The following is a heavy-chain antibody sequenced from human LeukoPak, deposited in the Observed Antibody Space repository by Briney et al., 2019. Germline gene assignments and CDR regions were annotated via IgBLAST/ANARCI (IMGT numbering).Heavy chain of an antibody. D-gene: IGHD6-19*01. J-gene: IGHJ4*02. Sequence: GGSLRLSCTASGFTFGDYTMSWVRQVPGKGLEWVGFVRSKAYGGTTEYAASVKGRFTVSRDDSKSIAYVQMNSLKTEDAAVYYCIRDLGAVAGLDYWGQGTLVTVSS. CDR3: IRDLGAVAGLDY. CDR1: GFTFGDYT. CDR2: VRSKAYGGTT. V-gene: IGHV3-49*04.